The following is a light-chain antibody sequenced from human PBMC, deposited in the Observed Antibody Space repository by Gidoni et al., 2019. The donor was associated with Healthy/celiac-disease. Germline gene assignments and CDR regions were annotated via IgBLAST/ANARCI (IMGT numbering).Light chain of an antibody. CDR3: QQYYSYPPLT. CDR1: QGISSY. CDR2: AAS. J-gene: IGKJ4*01. Sequence: ASRRTQSPSSFSASTGDSVTITCRASQGISSYFAWYQQKPGKAPKLLIYAASTLQSGVPSMFSGSGSGTDFTLTISCLQSEDFATYYCQQYYSYPPLTFGGGTKVEIK. V-gene: IGKV1-8*01.